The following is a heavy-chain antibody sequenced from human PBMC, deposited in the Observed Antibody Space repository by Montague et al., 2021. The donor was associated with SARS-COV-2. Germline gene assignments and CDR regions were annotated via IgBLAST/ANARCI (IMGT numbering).Heavy chain of an antibody. J-gene: IGHJ6*02. CDR2: IHTSGST. CDR3: ASGKYYDFWSGYYSHDYVSGMDV. V-gene: IGHV4-4*07. D-gene: IGHD3-3*01. Sequence: SETLSLTCTVSGGSISSYYCSWIRQSSGKGLEWIGRIHTSGSTDXNPSLNSRVTMSVDTSKNQFSLKLSSVTAADTAVYYCASGKYYDFWSGYYSHDYVSGMDVWGQGTTVTVSS. CDR1: GGSISSYY.